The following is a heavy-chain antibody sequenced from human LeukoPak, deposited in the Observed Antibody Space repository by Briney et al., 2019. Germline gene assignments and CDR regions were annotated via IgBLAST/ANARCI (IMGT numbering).Heavy chain of an antibody. CDR3: ARQKLWPPQGLDY. Sequence: SETLSLTCAVYGGSFSGYYWSWIRQPPGKGLEWIREINHSGSTNYNPSLKSRVTISVDTSKNQFSLKLSSVTAADTAVYYCARQKLWPPQGLDYWGQGTLVTVSS. CDR2: INHSGST. V-gene: IGHV4-34*01. D-gene: IGHD5-18*01. J-gene: IGHJ4*02. CDR1: GGSFSGYY.